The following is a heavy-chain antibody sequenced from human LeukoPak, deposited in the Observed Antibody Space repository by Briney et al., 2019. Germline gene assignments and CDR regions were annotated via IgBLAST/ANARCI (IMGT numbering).Heavy chain of an antibody. CDR3: ARARSSGWSPYGMDV. V-gene: IGHV4-39*07. CDR2: IYYSGST. J-gene: IGHJ6*01. D-gene: IGHD6-19*01. CDR1: GGSISSSCYY. Sequence: SETLSLTCTVSGGSISSSCYYWGWIRQPPGKGLEWIGRIYYSGSTYYNPSLKSRVTMAVDTSQNQFSLKLSSVTAADTAVYYCARARSSGWSPYGMDVWGQGTTVTVSS.